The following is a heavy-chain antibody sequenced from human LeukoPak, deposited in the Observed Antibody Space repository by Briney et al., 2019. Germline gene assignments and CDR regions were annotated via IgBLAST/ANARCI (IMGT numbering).Heavy chain of an antibody. Sequence: GRSLRPSCAASGFTFDDYAMHWVRQAPGKGLEWVSGISWNSGSIGYADSVKGRFTISRDNAKNSLYLQMNSLRAEDMALYYCAKDINYDSSGGYFDYWGQGTLVTVSS. CDR1: GFTFDDYA. CDR3: AKDINYDSSGGYFDY. CDR2: ISWNSGSI. J-gene: IGHJ4*02. D-gene: IGHD3-22*01. V-gene: IGHV3-9*03.